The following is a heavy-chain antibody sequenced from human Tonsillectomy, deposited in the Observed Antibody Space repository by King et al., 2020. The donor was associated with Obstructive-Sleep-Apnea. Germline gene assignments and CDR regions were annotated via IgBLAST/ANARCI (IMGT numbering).Heavy chain of an antibody. D-gene: IGHD6-19*01. J-gene: IGHJ4*02. Sequence: VQLQQSGPGLVKPSQTLSLTCVISGDRFSSNSAAWNWIRQSPSRGLEWLGRTYYRSKWYNDYVVSGKSRITINPDTSKNQCSLQLNAVTHQDTAVYYCARGHFYSSGWYGDFDYWGQGTLVTVSS. CDR3: ARGHFYSSGWYGDFDY. V-gene: IGHV6-1*01. CDR1: GDRFSSNSAA. CDR2: TYYRSKWYN.